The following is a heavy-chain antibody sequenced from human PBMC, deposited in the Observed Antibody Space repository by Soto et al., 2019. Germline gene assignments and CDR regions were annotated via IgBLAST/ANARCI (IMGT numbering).Heavy chain of an antibody. CDR1: GFTFSSYG. CDR2: IWYDGSNK. J-gene: IGHJ6*02. Sequence: QVQLVESGGGVVQPGRSLRLSCAASGFTFSSYGMHWVRQAPGKGLEWVAVIWYDGSNKYYADSVKGRFTISRDNSKNTLYLQMNSLRAEDTAVYYCAREVIVVATYYGMDVWGQGTTVTVSS. CDR3: AREVIVVATYYGMDV. D-gene: IGHD3-22*01. V-gene: IGHV3-33*01.